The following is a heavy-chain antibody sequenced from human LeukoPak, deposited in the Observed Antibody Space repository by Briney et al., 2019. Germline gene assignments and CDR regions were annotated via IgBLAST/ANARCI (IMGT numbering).Heavy chain of an antibody. J-gene: IGHJ5*02. Sequence: GGSLRLSCAASGFTFSSYAMTWVRQAPGKGLEWVSVISGCGGSTYYADSVKGRFTISRDNSKNTLYLQINSLRVEDTAVYYCVKYASQIRTTGFDPWGQGTLVTVSS. D-gene: IGHD2-2*01. CDR3: VKYASQIRTTGFDP. V-gene: IGHV3-23*01. CDR1: GFTFSSYA. CDR2: ISGCGGST.